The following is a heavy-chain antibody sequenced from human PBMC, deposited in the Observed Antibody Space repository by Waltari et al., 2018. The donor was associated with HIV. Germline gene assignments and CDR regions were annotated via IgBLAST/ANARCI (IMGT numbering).Heavy chain of an antibody. J-gene: IGHJ4*01. CDR2: IYPSTSET. CDR3: ARHSASFSPGDY. CDR1: GFTFNNHW. D-gene: IGHD1-26*01. Sequence: LLQSGPEIKKTGDSLKISCEGSGFTFNNHWIAWVCQRPGSGLEWMGVIYPSTSETRYSPGFQGQVSMSVDTSIDVAFLQWNRLSVSDTATYYCARHSASFSPGDYWGQGTLVTVFS. V-gene: IGHV5-51*01.